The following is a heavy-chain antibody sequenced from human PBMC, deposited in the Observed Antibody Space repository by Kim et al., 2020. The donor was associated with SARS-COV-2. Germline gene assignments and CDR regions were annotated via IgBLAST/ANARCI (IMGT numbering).Heavy chain of an antibody. J-gene: IGHJ5*02. D-gene: IGHD6-13*01. CDR3: ARDEGRSSWYGSWFDP. CDR2: ISYDGSNK. V-gene: IGHV3-30-3*01. CDR1: GFTFSSYA. Sequence: GGSLRLSCAASGFTFSSYAMHWVRQAPGKGLEWVAVISYDGSNKYYADSVKGRFTISRDNSKNTLYLQMNSLRAEDTAVYYCARDEGRSSWYGSWFDPWGQGTLVTVSS.